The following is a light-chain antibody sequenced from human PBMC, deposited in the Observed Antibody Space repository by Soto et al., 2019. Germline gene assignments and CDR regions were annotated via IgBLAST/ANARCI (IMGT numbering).Light chain of an antibody. CDR1: SSDVGGSNY. CDR3: GSYTSSSTLYV. CDR2: DVS. J-gene: IGLJ1*01. Sequence: QPALTQPASVSGSPGQSITISCTGTSSDVGGSNYVSWYQQHPGKAPKLMIYDVSNRPSGVSNRFSGSKSGNTASLTISGLQAEDEADYYCGSYTSSSTLYVFGTGTKLTVL. V-gene: IGLV2-14*01.